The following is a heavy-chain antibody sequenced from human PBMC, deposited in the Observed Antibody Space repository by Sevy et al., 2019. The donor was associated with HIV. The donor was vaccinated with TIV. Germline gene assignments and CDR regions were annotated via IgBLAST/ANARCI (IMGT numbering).Heavy chain of an antibody. V-gene: IGHV1-2*02. D-gene: IGHD2-15*01. CDR1: GYTFTPYY. CDR2: INPNSDGT. Sequence: ASVKVSCKTSGYTFTPYYMHWVRQAPGQGLEWMGWINPNSDGTNYAQKFQGRVTMTSDASISTAYMELSRLRSDDTAVYYCARDQMIFGSGPPDYWGQGTLVTVSS. CDR3: ARDQMIFGSGPPDY. J-gene: IGHJ4*02.